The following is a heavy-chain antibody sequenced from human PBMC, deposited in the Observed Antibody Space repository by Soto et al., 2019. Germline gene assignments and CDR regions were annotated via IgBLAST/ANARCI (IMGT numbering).Heavy chain of an antibody. V-gene: IGHV3-30*18. Sequence: QVQLVESGGGVVQPGRSLRLSCAASGFTFSSYGMHWVRQAPGKGLEWVAVISYDGSNKYYADSVKGRFTISRDNSKNTLDLQMNSLRAEDTAVYYCAKDLNSGYDLWGVIDYWGQGTLVTVSS. CDR2: ISYDGSNK. D-gene: IGHD5-12*01. CDR3: AKDLNSGYDLWGVIDY. CDR1: GFTFSSYG. J-gene: IGHJ4*02.